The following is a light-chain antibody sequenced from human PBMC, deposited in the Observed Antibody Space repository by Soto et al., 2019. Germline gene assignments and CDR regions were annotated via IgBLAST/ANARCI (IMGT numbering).Light chain of an antibody. CDR2: DAS. CDR3: PHYGSSSG. J-gene: IGKJ1*01. CDR1: QSVSNNY. V-gene: IGKV3D-20*01. Sequence: ESVLTQSAATLSLSPGERATLSCGASQSVSNNYLAWYQQKPGLAPRLLIYDASSRVTGIPDRFSGSGSGTDFTLTISRLEPEDFAVYYCPHYGSSSGFGPGTKVDIK.